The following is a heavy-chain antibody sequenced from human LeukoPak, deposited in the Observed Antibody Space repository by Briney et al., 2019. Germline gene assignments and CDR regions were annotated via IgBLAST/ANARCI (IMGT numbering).Heavy chain of an antibody. CDR1: GGTFSSYA. V-gene: IGHV1-69*05. CDR3: ARSYIVVVVAANAGAFDI. CDR2: IIPIFGTA. D-gene: IGHD2-15*01. Sequence: ASVKVSCKASGGTFSSYAISWVRQAPGQGLEWMGRIIPIFGTANYAQKFQGRVTITTDESTSTAHMELSSLRSEDTAVYYCARSYIVVVVAANAGAFDIWGQGTMVTVSS. J-gene: IGHJ3*02.